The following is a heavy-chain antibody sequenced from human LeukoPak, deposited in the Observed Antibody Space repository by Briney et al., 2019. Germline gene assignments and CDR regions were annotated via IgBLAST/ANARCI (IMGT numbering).Heavy chain of an antibody. CDR2: ISSSGSTI. J-gene: IGHJ6*04. CDR1: GFTFSSYE. D-gene: IGHD2-15*01. V-gene: IGHV3-48*03. Sequence: GGSLRLSCAASGFTFSSYEMNWVRQAPGKGLEWVSYISSSGSTIYYADSVRGRFTISRDNAKNSLYLQMNSLRAEDTAVYYCARGRGRYCSGGSCYRYYYYYSMDVWGKGTTVTVSS. CDR3: ARGRGRYCSGGSCYRYYYYYSMDV.